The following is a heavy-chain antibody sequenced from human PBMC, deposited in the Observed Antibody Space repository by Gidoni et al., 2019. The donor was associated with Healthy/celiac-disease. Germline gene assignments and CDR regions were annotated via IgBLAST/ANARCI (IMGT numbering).Heavy chain of an antibody. Sequence: EVQLVESGGGLVQPGGSLRLSCAASGFTFSSYRMNWVRKVPGKGLEWVLYMSSSSSTIYYADSVKGRFTISRDNAKNSLYLQMNSLRDEDTAVYYCARKLGSDYWGQGTLVTVSS. CDR1: GFTFSSYR. D-gene: IGHD2-15*01. CDR3: ARKLGSDY. J-gene: IGHJ4*02. CDR2: MSSSSSTI. V-gene: IGHV3-48*02.